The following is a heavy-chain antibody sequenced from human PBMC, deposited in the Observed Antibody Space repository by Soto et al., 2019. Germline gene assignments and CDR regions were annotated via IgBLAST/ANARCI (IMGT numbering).Heavy chain of an antibody. CDR2: IIPIFGIG. V-gene: IGHV1-69*13. Sequence: SVKVSCKASGGTFNRYAISWGRQPPGQGLEWMGGIIPIFGIGNDAQRFQGSVTITADESTGTAYMELSSLRSEDTGVYYCARSAITLFGVVSIPPHYYSEMDVWGQGTTVTVS. CDR3: ARSAITLFGVVSIPPHYYSEMDV. CDR1: GGTFNRYA. J-gene: IGHJ6*02. D-gene: IGHD3-3*01.